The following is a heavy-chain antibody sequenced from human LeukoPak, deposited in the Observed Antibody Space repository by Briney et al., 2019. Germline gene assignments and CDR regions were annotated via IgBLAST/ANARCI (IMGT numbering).Heavy chain of an antibody. J-gene: IGHJ3*02. CDR3: ARALTDAFDI. CDR1: GFTFSSYS. CDR2: ISSSSSYI. Sequence: KSGGSLRLSCAASGFTFSSYSMNWVRQAPGKGLEWVSSISSSSSYIYYADPVKGRFTISRDNAKNSLYLQMNSLRAEDTAVYYCARALTDAFDIWGQGTMVTVSS. V-gene: IGHV3-21*01.